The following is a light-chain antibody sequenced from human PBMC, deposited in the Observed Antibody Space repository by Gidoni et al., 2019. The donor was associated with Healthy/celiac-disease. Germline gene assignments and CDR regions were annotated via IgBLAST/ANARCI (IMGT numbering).Light chain of an antibody. V-gene: IGLV3-19*01. CDR3: NSRDSSGNHLV. J-gene: IGLJ2*01. CDR1: SLRSYY. Sequence: SSELTQDPAVSVALGQTVRITCQGDSLRSYYASWYQQKPGQAPVLVIYGKNNRPSGNPDRFSGSSSGNTASLTITGAQAEDEAYYYCNSRDSSGNHLVFGGGTKLTVL. CDR2: GKN.